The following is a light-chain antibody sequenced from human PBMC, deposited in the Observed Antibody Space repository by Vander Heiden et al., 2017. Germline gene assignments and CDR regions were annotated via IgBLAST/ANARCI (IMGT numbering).Light chain of an antibody. CDR3: QQSYSTPRT. CDR1: QSISSY. Sequence: IQMTQSPSSLSASVGDRVTITCRASQSISSYLNWYQQKPGKAPKLLIYAASSLQSGVPSRFSGSGYGTDFTLTISSLQPEDFATYYCQQSYSTPRTFGQGTKVEIK. J-gene: IGKJ1*01. V-gene: IGKV1-39*01. CDR2: AAS.